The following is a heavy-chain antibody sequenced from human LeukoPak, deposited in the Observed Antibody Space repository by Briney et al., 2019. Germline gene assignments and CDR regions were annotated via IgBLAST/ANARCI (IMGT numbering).Heavy chain of an antibody. CDR3: ARDRIKYGSGSYYIPDY. CDR2: INAGNGNT. CDR1: GYTFTSYA. V-gene: IGHV1-3*01. J-gene: IGHJ4*02. D-gene: IGHD3-10*01. Sequence: ASVKVSCKASGYTFTSYAMHWVRQAPGQRLEWMGWINAGNGNTKYSQKFQGRVTITRDTSASTAYMELSSLRSEDTAVYYCARDRIKYGSGSYYIPDYWGQGTLVTVSS.